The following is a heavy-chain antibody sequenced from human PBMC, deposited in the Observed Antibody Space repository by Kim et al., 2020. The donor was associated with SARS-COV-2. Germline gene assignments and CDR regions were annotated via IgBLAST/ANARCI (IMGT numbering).Heavy chain of an antibody. D-gene: IGHD3-22*01. V-gene: IGHV4-39*01. J-gene: IGHJ6*02. Sequence: SETLSLTCTVSGGSISSSSYYWGWIRQPPGKGLEWIGSIYYSGSTYYNPSLKSRVTISVDTSKNQFSLKLSSVTAADTAVYYCARHVYDSSGFKGFDYYYGMDVWGQGTTVTVSS. CDR1: GGSISSSSYY. CDR3: ARHVYDSSGFKGFDYYYGMDV. CDR2: IYYSGST.